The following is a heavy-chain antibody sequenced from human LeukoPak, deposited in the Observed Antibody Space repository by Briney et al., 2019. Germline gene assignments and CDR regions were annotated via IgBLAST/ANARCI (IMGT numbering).Heavy chain of an antibody. CDR1: GYTFTGYY. Sequence: ASVKLSCKASGYTFTGYYMHWVRQAPGQGLEWMGWINPSCGGTNYAQKFQGRVTMTRDTSISTAYMELSRLRSDDTAVHDCARDGYWGSFWFDHWGQGTLVTVSS. D-gene: IGHD7-27*01. CDR3: ARDGYWGSFWFDH. CDR2: INPSCGGT. V-gene: IGHV1-2*02. J-gene: IGHJ5*02.